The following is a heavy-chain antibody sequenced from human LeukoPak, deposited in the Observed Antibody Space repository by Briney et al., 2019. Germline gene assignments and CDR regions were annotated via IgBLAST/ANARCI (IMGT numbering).Heavy chain of an antibody. CDR3: ARIAYLDEGMDV. CDR1: GFTFSSYA. D-gene: IGHD2-21*01. Sequence: GGSLRLSCAASGFTFSSYAMHWVRQAPGKGLEWVAVISYDGSNKYYADSVKGRFTIPRDNSKNTLYLQMNSLRAEDTAVYYCARIAYLDEGMDVWGRGTTVTVSS. V-gene: IGHV3-30-3*01. CDR2: ISYDGSNK. J-gene: IGHJ6*03.